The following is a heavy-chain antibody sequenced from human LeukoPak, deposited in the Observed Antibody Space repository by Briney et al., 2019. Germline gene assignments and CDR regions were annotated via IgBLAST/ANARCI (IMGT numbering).Heavy chain of an antibody. J-gene: IGHJ3*02. V-gene: IGHV3-48*01. D-gene: IGHD1-26*01. CDR1: GFTFSSYS. CDR3: ARDRRGSYHDAFDI. CDR2: ISSSSSTI. Sequence: GGSLRLSCAASGFTFSSYSMNWVRKAPGKGLEWVSYISSSSSTIYYADSVKGRFTISRDNAKNSLYLQMNSLRAEDTAVYYCARDRRGSYHDAFDIWGQGTMVTVSS.